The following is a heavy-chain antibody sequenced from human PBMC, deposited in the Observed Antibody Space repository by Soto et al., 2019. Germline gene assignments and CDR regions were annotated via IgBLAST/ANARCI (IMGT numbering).Heavy chain of an antibody. Sequence: QVQLVQSGAEVKKPGASVKVSCKTSGYTFAAYYIHWIRQAPGQGLEWMGWINPTSGGTVYAQNLTDSVTIPRDTSMSTAYMDLRILNSDDTAVYYCAGGPDYGDYCVYFFDSCGMRTPVNVTS. V-gene: IGHV1-2*02. D-gene: IGHD4-17*01. J-gene: IGHJ4*02. CDR2: INPTSGGT. CDR1: GYTFAAYY. CDR3: AGGPDYGDYCVYFFDS.